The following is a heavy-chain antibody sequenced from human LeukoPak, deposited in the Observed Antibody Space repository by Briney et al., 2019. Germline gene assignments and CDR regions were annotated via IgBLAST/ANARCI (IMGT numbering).Heavy chain of an antibody. CDR1: GYXFTSYY. CDR3: ARRGSWDDYGDADAFDI. V-gene: IGHV1-46*01. CDR2: INPSGGST. Sequence: ASVKVSCKASGYXFTSYYIHWVRQAPGQGLEWMGIINPSGGSTSYAQKFQGRVTMTRDTSTSTVYMELSSLRSEDTAVYYCARRGSWDDYGDADAFDIWGQGTMVTVSS. D-gene: IGHD4-17*01. J-gene: IGHJ3*02.